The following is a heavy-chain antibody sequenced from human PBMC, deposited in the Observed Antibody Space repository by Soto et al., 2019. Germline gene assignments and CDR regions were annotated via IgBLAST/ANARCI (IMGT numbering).Heavy chain of an antibody. D-gene: IGHD3-3*01. Sequence: SETLSLTCTVSGGSISSGGYYWSWIRQHPGKGLEWIGYIYYSGSTYYNPSLKSRVTISVDTSKNQFSLKLSSVTAADTAVYYCARVPSTIFGVATDYWGQGTLVTVSS. J-gene: IGHJ4*02. V-gene: IGHV4-31*03. CDR3: ARVPSTIFGVATDY. CDR2: IYYSGST. CDR1: GGSISSGGYY.